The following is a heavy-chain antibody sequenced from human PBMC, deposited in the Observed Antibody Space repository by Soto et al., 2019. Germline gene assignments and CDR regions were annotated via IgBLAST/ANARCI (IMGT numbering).Heavy chain of an antibody. Sequence: LRLSCAASGFIFSNYAMHWVRQPSGKGLEWVSGIGTVGDTYYLDSVRGRFTISRDNGKGSVYLEMNSLRAGDTAVYYCARDLGGPDYWGRGTSVTVSS. J-gene: IGHJ4*02. CDR2: IGTVGDT. CDR1: GFIFSNYA. CDR3: ARDLGGPDY. V-gene: IGHV3-13*01. D-gene: IGHD3-16*01.